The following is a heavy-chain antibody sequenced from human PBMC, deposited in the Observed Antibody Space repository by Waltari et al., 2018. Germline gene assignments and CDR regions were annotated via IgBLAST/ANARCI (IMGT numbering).Heavy chain of an antibody. Sequence: QVHLQESGPGLVKPSATLSLTCTVPNGSLNNNYWSWIRQPPGKRMEGIGWINQITGDTNYNPSLESRVIISSDISKNQFSLKLTSVTAADTAIYYCAREGSLYSSTGGWIGPWGQGMLVTVSS. CDR2: INQITGDT. D-gene: IGHD2-2*01. V-gene: IGHV4-59*12. CDR3: AREGSLYSSTGGWIGP. CDR1: NGSLNNNY. J-gene: IGHJ5*01.